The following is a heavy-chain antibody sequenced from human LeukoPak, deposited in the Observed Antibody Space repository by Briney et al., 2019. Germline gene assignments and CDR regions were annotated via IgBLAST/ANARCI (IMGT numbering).Heavy chain of an antibody. J-gene: IGHJ4*02. CDR3: AKAFYGDYYFDY. Sequence: PGGSLRLSCAASGFTFSSYWMSWVRQAPGKGLEWVANIKQDGSEKYYVDSVKGRFTISSDNAKNSLYLQMNSLRAEDTAVYYCAKAFYGDYYFDYWGQGTLVTVSS. V-gene: IGHV3-7*03. D-gene: IGHD4-17*01. CDR2: IKQDGSEK. CDR1: GFTFSSYW.